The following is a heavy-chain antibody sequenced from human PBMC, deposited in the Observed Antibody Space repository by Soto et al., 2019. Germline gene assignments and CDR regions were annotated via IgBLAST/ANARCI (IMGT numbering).Heavy chain of an antibody. J-gene: IGHJ6*02. D-gene: IGHD6-19*01. V-gene: IGHV4-4*07. CDR3: AXEGAAVADTFYYYYGMDV. CDR2: IYTSGST. Sequence: SETLSLTCTVSGGSISSYYWSWIRQPAGKGLEWIGRIYTSGSTNYNPSLKSRVTMSVDTSKNQFSLKLSSVTAADTAVYYCAXEGAAVADTFYYYYGMDVWGQGTTVTVSS. CDR1: GGSISSYY.